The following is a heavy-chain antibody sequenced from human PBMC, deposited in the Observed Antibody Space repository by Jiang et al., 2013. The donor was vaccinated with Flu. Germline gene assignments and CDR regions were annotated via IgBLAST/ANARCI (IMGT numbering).Heavy chain of an antibody. V-gene: IGHV4-30-2*01. CDR3: ARGGYIVGATGQAFDI. J-gene: IGHJ3*02. CDR2: IYHSGST. D-gene: IGHD1-26*01. Sequence: KGLEWIGYIYHSGSTYYNPSLKSRVTISVDRSKNQFSLKLSSVTAADTAVYYCARGGYIVGATGQAFDIWGQGTMVTVSS.